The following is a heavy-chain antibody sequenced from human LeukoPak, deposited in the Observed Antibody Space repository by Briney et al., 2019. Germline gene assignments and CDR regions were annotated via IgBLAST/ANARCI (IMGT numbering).Heavy chain of an antibody. Sequence: GGSLRLSCAASGFTFSSYWMSWVRQAPGKGLEWVANIKQDGSEKYYVDSVKGRFTISRDNAKNSLYLQMNSLRAEDTAVYYCARADRRYSYGYYMDVWGKGTTVTVSS. CDR1: GFTFSSYW. J-gene: IGHJ6*03. CDR2: IKQDGSEK. D-gene: IGHD5-18*01. V-gene: IGHV3-7*01. CDR3: ARADRRYSYGYYMDV.